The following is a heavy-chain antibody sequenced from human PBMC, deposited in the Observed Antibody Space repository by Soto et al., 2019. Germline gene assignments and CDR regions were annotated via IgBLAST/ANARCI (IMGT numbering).Heavy chain of an antibody. J-gene: IGHJ6*03. D-gene: IGHD6-6*01. V-gene: IGHV3-64*01. CDR2: ISSNGGST. CDR3: ARDQGYISSSRIESRYYYMDV. CDR1: GFTFSSYA. Sequence: GGSLRLSCAASGFTFSSYAMHWVRQAPGKGLEYVSAISSNGGSTYYANSVKGRFTISRDNSKNTLYLQMGSLRAEDMAVYYCARDQGYISSSRIESRYYYMDVWGKGTTVTVSS.